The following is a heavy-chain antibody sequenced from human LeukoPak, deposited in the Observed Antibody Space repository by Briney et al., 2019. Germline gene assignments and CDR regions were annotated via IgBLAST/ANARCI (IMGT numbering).Heavy chain of an antibody. CDR3: ARGLIGWELLHYFDY. Sequence: PGGSLRLSCAASGFTFSSYEMNWVRQAPGKGLEWVSYIHSSHTTMYYADSVKGRFTISRDNAKNSLYLQMNSLRAEDTALYYCARGLIGWELLHYFDYWGQGTLVTVSS. CDR2: IHSSHTTM. CDR1: GFTFSSYE. D-gene: IGHD1-26*01. V-gene: IGHV3-48*03. J-gene: IGHJ4*02.